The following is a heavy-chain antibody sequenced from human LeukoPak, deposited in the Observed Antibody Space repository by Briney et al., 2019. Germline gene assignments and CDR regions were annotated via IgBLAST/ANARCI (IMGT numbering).Heavy chain of an antibody. Sequence: SGPTLAKPTQTLTLTCTFSGFSLSTSGLGVGWIRQPPGKALEWLALIYWDDDKRYSPSLKSRLTITKDTSKNQVVLTMTNMDPVDTATYYCAHRLSGQLAMDVWGKGTTATVSS. V-gene: IGHV2-5*02. CDR1: GFSLSTSGLG. CDR3: AHRLSGQLAMDV. D-gene: IGHD6-6*01. CDR2: IYWDDDK. J-gene: IGHJ6*03.